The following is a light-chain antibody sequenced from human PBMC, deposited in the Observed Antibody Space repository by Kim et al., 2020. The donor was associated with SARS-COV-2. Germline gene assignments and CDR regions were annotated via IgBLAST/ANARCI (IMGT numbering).Light chain of an antibody. CDR1: RADIGDYNR. J-gene: IGLJ3*02. CDR3: SSYASDSISV. Sequence: QSALTQPPSVSGSPGQSVTIFCTGTRADIGDYNRVSWYQQSQGTAPKLILYEVTNRPSGVPDRFSGSKSGNTASLTIAGLQAEDEADYYCSSYASDSISVFGGGTQLTVL. V-gene: IGLV2-18*02. CDR2: EVT.